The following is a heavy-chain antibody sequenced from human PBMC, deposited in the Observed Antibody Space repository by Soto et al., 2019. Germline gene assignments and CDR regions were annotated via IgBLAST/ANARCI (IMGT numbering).Heavy chain of an antibody. CDR1: GFDSRDYS. J-gene: IGHJ5*02. D-gene: IGHD4-4*01. CDR2: IIQSGGTT. CDR3: SRVTLYTYSNHDWLDH. Sequence: HVELVESGGGLVTPGGSLRLSCASSGFDSRDYSMNWIRQDPGKGLEWVSSIIQSGGTTYYADSVKGRFAVSRDDAKKCRCIQMDSLRVEETAVYYCSRVTLYTYSNHDWLDHWGQGTQVTFSS. V-gene: IGHV3-11*01.